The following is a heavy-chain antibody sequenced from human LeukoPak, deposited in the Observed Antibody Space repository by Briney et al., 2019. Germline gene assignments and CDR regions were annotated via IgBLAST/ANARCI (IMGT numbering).Heavy chain of an antibody. CDR2: IYYSGST. V-gene: IGHV4-59*12. CDR3: AREDSSSSDVDY. Sequence: PSETLSLTCTVSGGSISSYYWSWIRQPPGKGLEWIGYIYYSGSTNYNPSLKSRVTISVDTSKNQFSLKLSSVTAEDTAVYYCAREDSSSSDVDYWGQGTLVTVSS. CDR1: GGSISSYY. D-gene: IGHD6-6*01. J-gene: IGHJ4*02.